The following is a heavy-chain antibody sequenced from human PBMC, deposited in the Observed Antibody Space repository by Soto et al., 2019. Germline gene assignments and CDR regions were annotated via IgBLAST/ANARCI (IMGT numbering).Heavy chain of an antibody. CDR1: GFSLSTSGVG. D-gene: IGHD7-27*01. CDR3: ARTSVNWGSRGLVDY. CDR2: LYWDDDK. V-gene: IGHV2-5*02. Sequence: QITLKESGPPLVNPTQTLTLTCTFSGFSLSTSGVGVGWIRQPPGKALEWLAFLYWDDDKRYSPSLKSRLTITKDTSKNQVLLTMTNMDPVDTATYYCARTSVNWGSRGLVDYWGQGTLVTVAS. J-gene: IGHJ4*02.